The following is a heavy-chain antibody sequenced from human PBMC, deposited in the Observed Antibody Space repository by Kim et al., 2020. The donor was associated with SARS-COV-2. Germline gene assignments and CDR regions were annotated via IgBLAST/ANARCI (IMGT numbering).Heavy chain of an antibody. D-gene: IGHD3-10*01. CDR1: GFTFSSYG. Sequence: GGSLRLSCAASGFTFSSYGMHWVRQAPGKGLEWVAVISYDGSNKYYADSVKGRFTISRDNSKNTLYLQMNSLRAEDTAVYYCARDGGFGERLRVPFDYWGQGTLVTVSS. V-gene: IGHV3-33*05. CDR3: ARDGGFGERLRVPFDY. J-gene: IGHJ4*02. CDR2: ISYDGSNK.